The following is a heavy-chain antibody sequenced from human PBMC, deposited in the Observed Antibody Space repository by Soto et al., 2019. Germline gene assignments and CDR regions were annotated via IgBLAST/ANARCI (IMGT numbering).Heavy chain of an antibody. CDR1: GFTFSSYW. Sequence: GGSLRLSCAASGFTFSSYWMSWVRQAPGKGLEWVANIKQSGSKKYYVDSVKGRFTISRDISKNTLYLQMNSLRAEDTAVYYCAKLVRYWGQGTLVTVSS. V-gene: IGHV3-7*05. CDR2: IKQSGSKK. J-gene: IGHJ4*02. CDR3: AKLVRY.